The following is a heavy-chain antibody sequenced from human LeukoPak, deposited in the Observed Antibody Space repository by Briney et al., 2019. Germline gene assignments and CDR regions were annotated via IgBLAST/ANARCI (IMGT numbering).Heavy chain of an antibody. CDR3: ARLTVVTATRSLAS. J-gene: IGHJ4*02. V-gene: IGHV3-48*02. CDR2: ISSSSTTI. CDR1: GLSLTSYS. D-gene: IGHD2-21*02. Sequence: GGSLRLSCAASGLSLTSYSMNRVRQAPGKGLEWGSHISSSSTTIEYADSVKGRFTISRDNAKNSLYLQMNSLRDEDTAGYYCARLTVVTATRSLASWGQGTLVTVPS.